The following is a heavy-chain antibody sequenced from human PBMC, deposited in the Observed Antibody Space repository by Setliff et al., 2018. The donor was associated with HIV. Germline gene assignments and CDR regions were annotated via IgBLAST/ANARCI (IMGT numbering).Heavy chain of an antibody. CDR3: AKTQTVITVYGPFDS. CDR1: GFTFRSYE. D-gene: IGHD4-4*01. V-gene: IGHV3-23*01. CDR2: ISGSGDIT. J-gene: IGHJ4*02. Sequence: GALRLSCAASGFTFRSYEMNWVRQAPGKGLEWVSVISGSGDITYYRESVKGRFTVSRDNSNNTVYLQMNSLRAEDTAMYYCAKTQTVITVYGPFDSWGQGTLVTVSS.